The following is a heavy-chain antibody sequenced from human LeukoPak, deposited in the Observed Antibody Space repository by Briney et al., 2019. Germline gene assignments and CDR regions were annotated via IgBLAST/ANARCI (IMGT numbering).Heavy chain of an antibody. Sequence: SETLSLTCIVSGGSISSSSYYWGWIRQPPGKGLEWIGSIYYSGSTYYNPSLKGRVTISVDTSKNQFSLKLSSVTAADTAVYYCARHVAFGEPADWFDPWGQGTLVTVSS. D-gene: IGHD3-10*01. CDR3: ARHVAFGEPADWFDP. J-gene: IGHJ5*02. CDR1: GGSISSSSYY. CDR2: IYYSGST. V-gene: IGHV4-39*01.